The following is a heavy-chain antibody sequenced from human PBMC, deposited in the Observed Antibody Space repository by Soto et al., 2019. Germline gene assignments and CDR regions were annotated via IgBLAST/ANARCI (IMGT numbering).Heavy chain of an antibody. V-gene: IGHV1-2*02. J-gene: IGHJ4*02. CDR1: GYTFTVYY. CDR2: INTNSGGT. CDR3: ARTQTNDY. Sequence: ASVKVSCKASGYTFTVYYIHWVRQAPGQGLEWMGWINTNSGGTNYAQKFQGRVTMTRDTSISTAYMELSRLTSDDTAVYYCARTQTNDYWGQGTLVTVSS.